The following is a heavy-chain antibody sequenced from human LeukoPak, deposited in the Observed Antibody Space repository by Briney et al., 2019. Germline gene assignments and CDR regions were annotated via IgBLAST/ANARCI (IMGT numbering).Heavy chain of an antibody. V-gene: IGHV1-18*01. J-gene: IGHJ6*03. D-gene: IGHD4-17*01. Sequence: ASVKVSSKASVYTLTIHGITWVRHAPGQGLGWMGCHSMSDDKPKYAQRFQGRVTMTTDTSTGTAYMDLRGLRPEDTAVHYCARSPGDPWDDTSFYLDVWGEGTTVTVSS. CDR3: ARSPGDPWDDTSFYLDV. CDR1: VYTLTIHG. CDR2: HSMSDDKP.